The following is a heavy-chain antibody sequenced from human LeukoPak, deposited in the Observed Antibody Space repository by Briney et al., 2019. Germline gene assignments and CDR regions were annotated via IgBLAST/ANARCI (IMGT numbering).Heavy chain of an antibody. CDR2: ISYDGSNK. CDR1: GFTFSSYG. D-gene: IGHD3-16*01. V-gene: IGHV3-30*03. CDR3: ARDWERLRGGEQIDY. Sequence: PGGSLRLSCAASGFTFSSYGMHWVRQAPGKGLEWVAVISYDGSNKYYADSVKGRFTISRDNSKNTLYLQMNSLRAEDTAVYYCARDWERLRGGEQIDYWGQGTLVTVSS. J-gene: IGHJ4*02.